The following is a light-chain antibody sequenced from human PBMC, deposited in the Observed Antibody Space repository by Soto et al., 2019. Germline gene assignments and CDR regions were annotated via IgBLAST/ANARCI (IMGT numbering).Light chain of an antibody. J-gene: IGKJ5*01. CDR2: DAS. V-gene: IGKV1-33*01. CDR1: QNINNY. Sequence: DIQMTQSPSSLSASVGDRVTITCQASQNINNYLNWYQQKPGRAPTLLIYDASNLEAGVPSRFRGSGSGTDFTLTINSLQPEDFATYYCQQAYSFPITFGQGTRLEI. CDR3: QQAYSFPIT.